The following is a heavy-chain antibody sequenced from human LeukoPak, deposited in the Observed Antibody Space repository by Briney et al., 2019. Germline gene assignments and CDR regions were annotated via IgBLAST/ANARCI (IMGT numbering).Heavy chain of an antibody. J-gene: IGHJ6*03. CDR2: MNPNSGNT. Sequence: ASVKVSCKASGYTFTSYGISWVRQAPGQGLEWMGWMNPNSGNTGYAQKFQGRVTITRNTSISTAYMELSSLRSEDTAVYYRARGRSYMDVWGKGTTVTVSS. CDR1: GYTFTSYG. V-gene: IGHV1-8*03. CDR3: ARGRSYMDV.